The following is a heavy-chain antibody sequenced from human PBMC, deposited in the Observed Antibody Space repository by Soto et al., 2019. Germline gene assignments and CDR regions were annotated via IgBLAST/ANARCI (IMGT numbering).Heavy chain of an antibody. CDR3: AKAVTAAGNLNFDY. V-gene: IGHV3-23*01. Sequence: PRGSLRLSCAASGFTFSSYAMSWFRQAPGKGLECGSASSGSGGSTDYADSGKGRFTISRYNSKNTLYLQMNILRAECTAVYYYAKAVTAAGNLNFDYWGQGPLVTVS. D-gene: IGHD6-13*01. CDR2: SSGSGGST. J-gene: IGHJ4*02. CDR1: GFTFSSYA.